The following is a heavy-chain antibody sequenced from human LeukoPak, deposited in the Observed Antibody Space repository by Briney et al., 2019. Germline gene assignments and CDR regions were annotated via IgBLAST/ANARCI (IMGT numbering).Heavy chain of an antibody. V-gene: IGHV3-48*02. CDR3: ARVAEIQLWLRSAFDY. CDR1: GFTFSTYS. Sequence: GGSLRLSCAASGFTFSTYSMNCVRQAPGKGLEWVSFISTGSSTIYYADSVKGRFTISRDNAKNSLYLQMNSLRDEDTAVYYCARVAEIQLWLRSAFDYWGQGTLVTVSS. CDR2: ISTGSSTI. J-gene: IGHJ4*02. D-gene: IGHD5-18*01.